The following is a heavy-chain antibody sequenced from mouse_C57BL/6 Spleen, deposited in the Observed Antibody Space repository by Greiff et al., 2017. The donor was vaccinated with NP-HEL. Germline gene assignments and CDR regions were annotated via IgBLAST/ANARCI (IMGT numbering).Heavy chain of an antibody. CDR1: GFSFNTYA. J-gene: IGHJ1*03. Sequence: EVQRVESGGGLVQPKGSLKLSCAASGFSFNTYAMNWVRQAPGKGLEWVARIRSKSNNYATYYADSVKDRFTISRDDSESMLYLQMNNVKTEDTAMYYCVRTYYGSSPHWYFDVWGTGTTVTVSS. CDR2: IRSKSNNYAT. D-gene: IGHD1-1*01. V-gene: IGHV10-1*01. CDR3: VRTYYGSSPHWYFDV.